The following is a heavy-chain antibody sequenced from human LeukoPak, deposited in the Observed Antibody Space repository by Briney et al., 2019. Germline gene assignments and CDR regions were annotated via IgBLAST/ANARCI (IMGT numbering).Heavy chain of an antibody. D-gene: IGHD3-16*01. CDR2: ISYDGSNK. CDR1: GFTFSSYC. V-gene: IGHV3-30*18. CDR3: AKNGMGEMTVDY. Sequence: GGSLRLSCAASGFTFSSYCMHWVRQAPGKGLEGVAVISYDGSNKYYADSVKGRFTISRDNSKNTLYLQMNSLRAEDTAVYYCAKNGMGEMTVDYWGQGTLVTVSS. J-gene: IGHJ4*02.